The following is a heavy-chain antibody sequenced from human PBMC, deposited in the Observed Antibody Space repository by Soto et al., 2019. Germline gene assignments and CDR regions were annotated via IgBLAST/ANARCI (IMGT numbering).Heavy chain of an antibody. CDR2: ISYDGSNK. CDR1: GFTFSSYA. V-gene: IGHV3-30-3*01. J-gene: IGHJ4*02. D-gene: IGHD1-26*01. CDR3: ARGGEIRRVGANYFDY. Sequence: GGSLRLSCAASGFTFSSYAMHWVRQAPGKGLEWVAVISYDGSNKYYADSVKGRFTISRDNSKNTLYLQMNSLRAEDTAVYYCARGGEIRRVGANYFDYWGQGTLVTVSS.